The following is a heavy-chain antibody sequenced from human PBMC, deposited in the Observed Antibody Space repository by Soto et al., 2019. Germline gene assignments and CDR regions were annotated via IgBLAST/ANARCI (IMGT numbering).Heavy chain of an antibody. Sequence: QVQLVESGGGVVQPGRSLRLSCAASGFTFSSYGMHWVRQAPGKGLEWVAVISYDGSNKYYADSVKGRFTISRDNSKNTLYLQMNSLRAEDTAVYYCANLYSSSWSDAFDIWGQGTMVPVSS. CDR2: ISYDGSNK. D-gene: IGHD6-13*01. CDR1: GFTFSSYG. CDR3: ANLYSSSWSDAFDI. J-gene: IGHJ3*02. V-gene: IGHV3-30*18.